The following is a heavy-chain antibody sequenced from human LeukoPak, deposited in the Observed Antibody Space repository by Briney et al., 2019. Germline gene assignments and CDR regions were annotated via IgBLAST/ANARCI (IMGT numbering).Heavy chain of an antibody. CDR1: GGSISSSSYY. V-gene: IGHV4-39*07. D-gene: IGHD4-11*01. J-gene: IGHJ4*02. Sequence: PSETLSLTCTVSGGSISSSSYYWGWIRQPPGKGLEWIGSIYHSGSTYYNPSLKSRVTISVDTSKNQFSLKLSSVTAADTAVYYCARALPPSNYGYWGQGTLVTVSS. CDR3: ARALPPSNYGY. CDR2: IYHSGST.